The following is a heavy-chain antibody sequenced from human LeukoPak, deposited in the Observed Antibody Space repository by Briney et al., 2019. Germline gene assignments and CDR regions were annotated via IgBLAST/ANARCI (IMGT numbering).Heavy chain of an antibody. CDR3: ARGPGKGSGTYYTYYYYYMDV. J-gene: IGHJ6*03. CDR1: GFTFSSYA. Sequence: GGSLRLSCAASGFTFSSYAMSWVRQAPGKGLEWVSAISGSGGSTYYADSVKGRFTISRDNAKNSLYLQMNSLRAEDTAVYYCARGPGKGSGTYYTYYYYYMDVWGKGTTVAVSS. V-gene: IGHV3-23*01. D-gene: IGHD3-10*01. CDR2: ISGSGGST.